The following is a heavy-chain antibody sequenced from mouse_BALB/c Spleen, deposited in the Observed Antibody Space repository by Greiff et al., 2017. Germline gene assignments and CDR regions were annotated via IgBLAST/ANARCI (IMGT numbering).Heavy chain of an antibody. CDR3: ARDLGNSRYFDV. Sequence: VHLVESGPGLVAPSQSLSITCTVSGFSLTSYGVHWVRQPPGKGLEWLGVIWAGGSTNYNSALMSRLSISKDNSKSQVFLKMNSLQTDDTAMYYCARDLGNSRYFDVWGAGTTVTVSS. D-gene: IGHD2-1*01. CDR2: IWAGGST. V-gene: IGHV2-9*02. J-gene: IGHJ1*01. CDR1: GFSLTSYG.